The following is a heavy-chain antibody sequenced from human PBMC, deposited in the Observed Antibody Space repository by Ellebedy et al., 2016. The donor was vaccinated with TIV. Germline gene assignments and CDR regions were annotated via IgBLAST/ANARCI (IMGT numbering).Heavy chain of an antibody. CDR2: IIPIFGTA. Sequence: ASVKVSCKASGYTFTSYGISWVRQAPGQGLEWMGGIIPIFGTANYAQKFQGRVTITADESTSTAYMELSSLRSEDTAVYYCAREVHKYWYFDLWGRGTLVTVSS. D-gene: IGHD1-1*01. V-gene: IGHV1-69*13. CDR1: GYTFTSYG. CDR3: AREVHKYWYFDL. J-gene: IGHJ2*01.